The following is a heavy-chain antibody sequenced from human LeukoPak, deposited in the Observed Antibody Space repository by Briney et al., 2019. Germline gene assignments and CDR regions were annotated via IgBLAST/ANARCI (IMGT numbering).Heavy chain of an antibody. CDR3: AKDFSFYYDSSGYFDY. Sequence: GGSLRLSCAASGFTFSSYAMSWVRQAPGKGLEWVSAISGSGGSTYYADSVKGRFTISRDNSKNTLYLQMNSLRAEDTAVYYCAKDFSFYYDSSGYFDYWGQGTLVTVSS. CDR1: GFTFSSYA. D-gene: IGHD3-22*01. CDR2: ISGSGGST. V-gene: IGHV3-23*01. J-gene: IGHJ4*02.